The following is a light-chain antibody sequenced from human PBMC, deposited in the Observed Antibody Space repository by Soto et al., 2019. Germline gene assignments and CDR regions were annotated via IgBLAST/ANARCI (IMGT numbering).Light chain of an antibody. CDR3: SSFVGNNNLV. CDR1: SSDVGVYNY. CDR2: EVS. Sequence: QSALTQPPSASGSPGQSVTISCTGTSSDVGVYNYVSWYQQHPGKAPKLMIYEVSKRPSGVPDRFSGSKSGNTASLTVSGLQAEDEADDYCSSFVGNNNLVFGGGTKLTVL. J-gene: IGLJ2*01. V-gene: IGLV2-8*01.